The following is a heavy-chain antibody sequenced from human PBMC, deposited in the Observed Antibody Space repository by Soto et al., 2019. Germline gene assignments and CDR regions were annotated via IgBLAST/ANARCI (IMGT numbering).Heavy chain of an antibody. CDR2: IYTSGST. CDR1: GGSISSYY. V-gene: IGHV4-4*07. D-gene: IGHD6-6*01. J-gene: IGHJ6*02. Sequence: SETLSLTCTVSGGSISSYYWGWIRQPAGKGLEWIGRIYTSGSTNYNPSLKSRVTMSVDTSKNQFSLKLSSVTAADTAVYYCVRDLAARPGYGMDVWGQGTTVTGSS. CDR3: VRDLAARPGYGMDV.